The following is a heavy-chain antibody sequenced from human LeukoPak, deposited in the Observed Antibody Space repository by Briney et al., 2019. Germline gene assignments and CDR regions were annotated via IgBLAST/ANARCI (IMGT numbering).Heavy chain of an antibody. V-gene: IGHV3-20*04. D-gene: IGHD2-21*01. CDR1: GFTFDDFA. CDR2: INWNGGST. CDR3: ARALGGDYDY. J-gene: IGHJ4*02. Sequence: GGSLRLSCAVSGFTFDDFAMSWVRQTPGKGLEWVSRINWNGGSTGYADSVKGRFTISRDNAKNSLYLQMNSLRAEDTALYYCARALGGDYDYWGQGTLVTVSS.